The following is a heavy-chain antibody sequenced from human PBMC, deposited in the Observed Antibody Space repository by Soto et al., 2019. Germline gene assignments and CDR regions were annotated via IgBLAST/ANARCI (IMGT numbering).Heavy chain of an antibody. D-gene: IGHD3-3*01. V-gene: IGHV1-3*01. Sequence: QVPLVQSGAEVKKPGASVKVSCKASGYTFTSYAMHWVRQAPGQRLEWMGWINAGNGNTKYSQKFQGRVTITRDTSASTAYMELSSLRSEDTAVYYCARAPPYDFWSGYYGPWGQGTLVTVSS. J-gene: IGHJ5*02. CDR1: GYTFTSYA. CDR2: INAGNGNT. CDR3: ARAPPYDFWSGYYGP.